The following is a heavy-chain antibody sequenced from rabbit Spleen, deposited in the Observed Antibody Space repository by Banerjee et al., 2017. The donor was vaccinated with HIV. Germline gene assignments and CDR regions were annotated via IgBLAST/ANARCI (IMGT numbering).Heavy chain of an antibody. J-gene: IGHJ4*01. CDR2: IYGEVIGST. CDR3: ARGSATMTMVITGYYLNV. D-gene: IGHD2-1*01. CDR1: GFSFSTDYY. Sequence: QQQLEESGGGLVKPGGTLTLTCTASGFSFSTDYYVCWVRQAPGKGLESIACIYGEVIGSTYYATWAKGRFTISKPSSTTVTLQMTSLTAADTATYFCARGSATMTMVITGYYLNVWGQGTLVTVS. V-gene: IGHV1S45*01.